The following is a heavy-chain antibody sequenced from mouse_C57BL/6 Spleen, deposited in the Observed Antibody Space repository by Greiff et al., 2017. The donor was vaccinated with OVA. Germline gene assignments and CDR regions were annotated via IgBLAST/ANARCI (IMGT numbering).Heavy chain of an antibody. CDR3: AIYVSRFYAMDD. J-gene: IGHJ4*01. Sequence: QVQLQQPGAELVKPGASVKVSCKASGYTFTSYWMHWVTQRPGQGLEWIGRIHPSDSDTNYNQKFKGKATLTVDKSYSNAYMQLSSLTSEYSAVYSCAIYVSRFYAMDDWGQGTSVTVSS. CDR1: GYTFTSYW. D-gene: IGHD1-1*01. CDR2: IHPSDSDT. V-gene: IGHV1-74*01.